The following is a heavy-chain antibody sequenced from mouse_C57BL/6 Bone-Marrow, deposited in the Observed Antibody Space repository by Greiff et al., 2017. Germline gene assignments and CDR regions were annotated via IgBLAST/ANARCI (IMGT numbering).Heavy chain of an antibody. J-gene: IGHJ4*01. CDR2: ISNGGGST. CDR1: GFTFSDYY. Sequence: EVMLVESGGGLVQPGGSLKLSCAASGFTFSDYYMYWVRQTPEKRLEWVAYISNGGGSTYYPDTVKGRFTISRDNAKNTLYLQMSRLKSEDTAMYYCARRKEDYAMDYWGQGTSVTVSS. V-gene: IGHV5-12*01. D-gene: IGHD1-3*01. CDR3: ARRKEDYAMDY.